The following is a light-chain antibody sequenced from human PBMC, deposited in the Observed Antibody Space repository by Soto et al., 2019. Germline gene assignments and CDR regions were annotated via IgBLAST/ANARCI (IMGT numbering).Light chain of an antibody. CDR3: SSYSTSRSYV. Sequence: QSALTQPTSVSGSPGQSITISCSGTSSDVGGYNYVSWYQQHPGKAPKLMIYDVSNRPSAISNRFSASKSGNTASLTISRLQAEDEADYFCSSYSTSRSYVFGTGTKVTVL. CDR1: SSDVGGYNY. V-gene: IGLV2-14*01. CDR2: DVS. J-gene: IGLJ1*01.